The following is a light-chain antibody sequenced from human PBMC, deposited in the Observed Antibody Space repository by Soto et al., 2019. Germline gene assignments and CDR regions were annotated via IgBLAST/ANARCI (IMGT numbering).Light chain of an antibody. J-gene: IGLJ2*01. CDR1: SSDVGAYNH. V-gene: IGLV2-8*01. CDR2: EVS. CDR3: SSYAGSNNVV. Sequence: QSVLTQPPSASGSPGQSVTISCTGTSSDVGAYNHVSWYQQNPGKAPKLMIYEVSKRPSGVPDRLSGSKSGDTASLTVSGLQAEDDADYYCSSYAGSNNVVFGGGTKLTVL.